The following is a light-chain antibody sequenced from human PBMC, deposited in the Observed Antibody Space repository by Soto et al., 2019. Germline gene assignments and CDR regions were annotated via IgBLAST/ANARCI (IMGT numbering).Light chain of an antibody. CDR3: SSDTSSDTYV. CDR1: SSAVGNFNY. CDR2: DVT. J-gene: IGLJ1*01. Sequence: QSVLTQPASVSGSPGQSITISCTGTSSAVGNFNYVSWYQHHPGKAPKLIIYDVTNRPSGVSHRFSGSKSGNTASLTISGLQTEDEADYYCSSDTSSDTYVFGTGTKLTVL. V-gene: IGLV2-14*03.